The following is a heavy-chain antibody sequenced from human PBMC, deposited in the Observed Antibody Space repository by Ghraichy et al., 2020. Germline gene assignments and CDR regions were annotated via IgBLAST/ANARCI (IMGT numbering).Heavy chain of an antibody. J-gene: IGHJ4*02. CDR2: INPNSGGT. V-gene: IGHV1-2*02. D-gene: IGHD2-2*01. CDR1: GYTFTGYY. Sequence: ASVKVSCKASGYTFTGYYMHWVRQAPGQGLEWMGWINPNSGGTNYAQKFQGRVTMTRDTSISTAYMELSRLRSDDTAVYYCARGYCSSTSCFYYFDYWGQGTLVTVSS. CDR3: ARGYCSSTSCFYYFDY.